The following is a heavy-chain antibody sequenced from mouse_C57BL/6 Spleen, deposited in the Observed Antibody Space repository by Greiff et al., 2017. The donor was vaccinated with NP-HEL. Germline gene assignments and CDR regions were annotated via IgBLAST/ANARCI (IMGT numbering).Heavy chain of an antibody. V-gene: IGHV1-53*01. CDR2: INPSNGGT. Sequence: VQLQQPGTELVKPGASVKLSCKASGYTFTSYWMHWVKQRPGQGLEWIGNINPSNGGTNYNEKFKSKATLTVDKSSSTAYMQLSSLTSEASAVYYYARGVYYYGSSYEYFDVWGTGTTVTVSS. D-gene: IGHD1-1*01. CDR1: GYTFTSYW. J-gene: IGHJ1*03. CDR3: ARGVYYYGSSYEYFDV.